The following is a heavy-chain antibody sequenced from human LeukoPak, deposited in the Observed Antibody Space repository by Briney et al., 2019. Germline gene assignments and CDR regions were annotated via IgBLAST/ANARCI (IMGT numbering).Heavy chain of an antibody. CDR3: AKSPVAGPYYFDY. V-gene: IGHV3-9*01. CDR2: ISWNSGSI. Sequence: PGRSLRLSCAASGFTFDDYAMHWVRLAPGKGLEWVSGISWNSGSIGYADSVKGRFTISRDNAKNSLYLQMNSLRAEDTALYYCAKSPVAGPYYFDYWGQGTLVTVSS. J-gene: IGHJ4*02. CDR1: GFTFDDYA. D-gene: IGHD6-19*01.